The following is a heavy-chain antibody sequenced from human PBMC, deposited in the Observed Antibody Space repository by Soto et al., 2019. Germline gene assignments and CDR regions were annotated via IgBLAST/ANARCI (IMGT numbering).Heavy chain of an antibody. D-gene: IGHD6-19*01. CDR3: ATPSSEQAVAGLGY. CDR2: IWYDGSNK. V-gene: IGHV3-33*01. CDR1: GITFSNYG. J-gene: IGHJ4*02. Sequence: HPGGSLRLSCAVSGITFSNYGMHWVRQAPGKGLEWVAVIWYDGSNKYYADAVKGRFTISRDNSKKTLYLQMNSLRAEDTAVYYCATPSSEQAVAGLGYWGQGTLVTVSS.